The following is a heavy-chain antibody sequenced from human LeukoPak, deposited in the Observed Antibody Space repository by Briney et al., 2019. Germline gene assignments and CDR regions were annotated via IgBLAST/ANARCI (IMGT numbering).Heavy chain of an antibody. CDR1: GFTFDDYG. J-gene: IGHJ6*03. CDR2: INWNGGST. CDR3: ATRSGYYDSSGYYGYYMDV. Sequence: GGSLRLSCAASGFTFDDYGMSWVRQAPGKGLEWVSGINWNGGSTDYADSVKGRFTISRDNAKNSLYLQMNSLRAEDTALYHCATRSGYYDSSGYYGYYMDVWGKGTTVTVSS. D-gene: IGHD3-22*01. V-gene: IGHV3-20*01.